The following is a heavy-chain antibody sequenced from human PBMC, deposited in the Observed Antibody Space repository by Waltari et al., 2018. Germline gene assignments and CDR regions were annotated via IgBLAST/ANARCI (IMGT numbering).Heavy chain of an antibody. J-gene: IGHJ4*02. CDR3: AGGLWFDY. Sequence: EVQLVESGGGLVQPGGSLSISCAASGFTLDRYWLSWVRQAPGKGLEWVANIKQDGSEKYYVDSVKGRFTISRDNAKNSLYLQMNSLRAEDTAVYYCAGGLWFDYWGQGTLVTVSS. V-gene: IGHV3-7*04. CDR2: IKQDGSEK. D-gene: IGHD5-18*01. CDR1: GFTLDRYW.